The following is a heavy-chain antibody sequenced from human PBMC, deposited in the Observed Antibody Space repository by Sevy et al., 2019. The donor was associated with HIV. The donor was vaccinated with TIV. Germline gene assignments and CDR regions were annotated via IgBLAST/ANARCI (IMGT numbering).Heavy chain of an antibody. Sequence: SETLSLTCAVYGGSFSGYYWSWIRQPPGKGLEWIGEINHSGSTNYNPSLKSRVTISLDTSKNQFTLKLSSVIAADTAVYYCARVPRWGNYFYYGMDVWGQGTTVTVSS. CDR2: INHSGST. J-gene: IGHJ6*02. CDR3: ARVPRWGNYFYYGMDV. V-gene: IGHV4-34*01. CDR1: GGSFSGYY. D-gene: IGHD7-27*01.